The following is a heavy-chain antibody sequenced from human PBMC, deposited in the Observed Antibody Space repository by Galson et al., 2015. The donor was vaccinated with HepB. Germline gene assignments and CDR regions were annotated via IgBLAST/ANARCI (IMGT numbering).Heavy chain of an antibody. V-gene: IGHV3-48*01. D-gene: IGHD4-17*01. CDR1: GFTFSSYG. CDR2: ISSSGRL. Sequence: SLRLSCAASGFTFSSYGINWVRQAPGKGLEWVSYISSSGRLYYADSVQGRFTISRDNAKNSLYLQMNSLSAEDTAVYYCAGQLYGDSFDYWGQGTLVTVSS. CDR3: AGQLYGDSFDY. J-gene: IGHJ4*02.